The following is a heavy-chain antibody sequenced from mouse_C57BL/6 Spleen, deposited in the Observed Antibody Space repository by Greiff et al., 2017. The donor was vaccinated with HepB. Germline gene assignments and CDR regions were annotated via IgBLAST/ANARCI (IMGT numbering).Heavy chain of an antibody. D-gene: IGHD2-12*01. Sequence: VKLMESGAELARPGASVKMSCKASGYTFTSYTMHWVKQRPGQGLEWIGYINPSSGYTKYNQKFKDKATLTADKSSSTAYMQLSSLTSEDSAVYYCARDDGGAWFAYWGQGTLVTVSA. J-gene: IGHJ3*01. V-gene: IGHV1-4*01. CDR1: GYTFTSYT. CDR2: INPSSGYT. CDR3: ARDDGGAWFAY.